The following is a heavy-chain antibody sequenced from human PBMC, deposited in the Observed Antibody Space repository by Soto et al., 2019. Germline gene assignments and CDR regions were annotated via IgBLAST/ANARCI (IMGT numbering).Heavy chain of an antibody. CDR2: IYDSVNT. Sequence: PSETLSLTCTVSGDSLSSGGHYWSWIRQHPGKGLEWIGHIYDSVNTYYSPSLRSRVTISADVSKNQFSLNLRSVTAADTAVYYCARVDHRGYFAILTVYSGQGTLVPVSS. J-gene: IGHJ4*02. D-gene: IGHD3-9*01. CDR1: GDSLSSGGHY. V-gene: IGHV4-31*03. CDR3: ARVDHRGYFAILTVY.